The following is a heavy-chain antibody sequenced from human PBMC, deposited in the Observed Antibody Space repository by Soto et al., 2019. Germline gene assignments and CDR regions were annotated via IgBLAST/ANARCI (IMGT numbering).Heavy chain of an antibody. Sequence: SETLSLTCTVSGGSISSGGYYWSWIRQHPGKGLEWIGYIYYSGSTYYNPSLKSRVTISVDTSKNQFSLKLSSVTAADTAVYYCARCSATVTALDYWGQGTLVTVSS. CDR3: ARCSATVTALDY. D-gene: IGHD4-17*01. CDR2: IYYSGST. CDR1: GGSISSGGYY. V-gene: IGHV4-31*03. J-gene: IGHJ4*02.